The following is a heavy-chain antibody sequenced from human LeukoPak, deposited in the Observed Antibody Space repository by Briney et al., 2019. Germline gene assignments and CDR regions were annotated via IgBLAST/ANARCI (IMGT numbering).Heavy chain of an antibody. Sequence: SETLSLTCTVSGGSISSSSYYWGWIRQPPGKGLEWIGSIYYSGSTYYNPSLKSRVTISVDTSKNQFSLKLSSVTAADTAVYYCARQEVPAAPVRDWGQGTLVTVSS. D-gene: IGHD2-2*01. V-gene: IGHV4-39*01. CDR3: ARQEVPAAPVRD. CDR1: GGSISSSSYY. J-gene: IGHJ4*02. CDR2: IYYSGST.